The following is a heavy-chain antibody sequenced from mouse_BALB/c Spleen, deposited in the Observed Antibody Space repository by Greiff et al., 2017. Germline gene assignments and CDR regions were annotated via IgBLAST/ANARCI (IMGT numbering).Heavy chain of an antibody. CDR1: GFSFSSYD. CDR3: ARHELTLYAMDY. CDR2: ISSGGGTT. D-gene: IGHD4-1*01. J-gene: IGHJ4*01. V-gene: IGHV5-12-1*01. Sequence: DVMLVESGGGLVKPGGSLKLSCAASGFSFSSYDMSWVRQTPEKRLEWVAYISSGGGTTYYSDPVKGRITISRDNAKNTLYLQMSSLTSEDTAKYYCARHELTLYAMDYWGQGTSVTVSS.